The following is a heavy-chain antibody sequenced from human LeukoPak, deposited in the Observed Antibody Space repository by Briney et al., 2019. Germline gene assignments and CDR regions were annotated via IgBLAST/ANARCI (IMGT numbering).Heavy chain of an antibody. CDR2: IYYSGST. CDR1: GGSISSGDYY. J-gene: IGHJ3*02. CDR3: ARGGYSYGNAFDI. V-gene: IGHV4-31*03. Sequence: SRTLSLTCTVSGGSISSGDYYWSWIRQHPGKGLEWIGYIYYSGSTYYNPSLKSRVTISVDTSKNQFSLKLSSVTAADTAVYYCARGGYSYGNAFDIWGQGTMVTVSS. D-gene: IGHD5-18*01.